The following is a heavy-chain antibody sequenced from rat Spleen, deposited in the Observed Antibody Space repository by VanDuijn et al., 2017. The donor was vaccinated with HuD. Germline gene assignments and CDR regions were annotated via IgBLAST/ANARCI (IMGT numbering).Heavy chain of an antibody. Sequence: EVKLVESGGGLVPTGNSLTLSCVASGFTFRNYGMHWIRQAPEKGLEWIAMSYSDSSNIYFADTVRGRFTISRDNSKNTLYLQMNSLRSEDTGKYYCAASDNHFWSFDFWGPGTMVTVSS. CDR1: GFTFRNYG. D-gene: IGHD1-10*01. V-gene: IGHV5-54*01. CDR2: SYSDSSNI. J-gene: IGHJ1*01. CDR3: AASDNHFWSFDF.